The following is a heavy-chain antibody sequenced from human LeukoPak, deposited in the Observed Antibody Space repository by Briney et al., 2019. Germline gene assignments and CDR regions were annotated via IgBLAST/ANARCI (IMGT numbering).Heavy chain of an antibody. CDR3: AREPYYYDTSGSDAFDI. Sequence: SETLSLTCTVSGGSISSYYWSWIRQPAGKGLEWIWRTYISGSTNYNPSLKSRVTMSLDTSKNQFSLKLSSVTAADTAVYYCAREPYYYDTSGSDAFDIWGQGTMVTVSS. CDR1: GGSISSYY. J-gene: IGHJ3*02. D-gene: IGHD3-22*01. CDR2: TYISGST. V-gene: IGHV4-4*07.